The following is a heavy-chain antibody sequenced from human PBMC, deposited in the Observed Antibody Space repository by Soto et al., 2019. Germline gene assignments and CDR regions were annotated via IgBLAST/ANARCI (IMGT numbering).Heavy chain of an antibody. V-gene: IGHV1-8*01. Sequence: QVQLVQSGAEVKKPGASVKVSCKASGYTFTSYEINWVRQATGQGLEWMGWMNPNSGDTGYAQKFQGRVTMTRNTSISTAYTELRSLRSEDTAVYYCARGELLWFGELLRWGQGTLVTVSS. J-gene: IGHJ4*02. CDR2: MNPNSGDT. CDR3: ARGELLWFGELLR. CDR1: GYTFTSYE. D-gene: IGHD3-10*01.